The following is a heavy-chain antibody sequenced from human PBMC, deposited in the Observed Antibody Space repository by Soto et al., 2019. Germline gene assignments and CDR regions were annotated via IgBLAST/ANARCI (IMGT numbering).Heavy chain of an antibody. CDR2: IWYDGSNK. J-gene: IGHJ4*02. CDR3: ARETPGRDDSSVRDTDY. Sequence: GGSLRLSCAASGFTFSSYGMHWVRQAPGKGLEWVAVIWYDGSNKYYADSVKGRFTISRDNSKNTLYLQMNSLRAEDTAVYYCARETPGRDDSSVRDTDYWGQGTLVTVSS. CDR1: GFTFSSYG. D-gene: IGHD3-22*01. V-gene: IGHV3-33*01.